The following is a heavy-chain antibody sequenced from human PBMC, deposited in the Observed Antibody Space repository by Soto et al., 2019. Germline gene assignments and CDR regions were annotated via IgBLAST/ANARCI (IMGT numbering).Heavy chain of an antibody. Sequence: QVQLVESGGGVVQPGRSLRLSCAASGFTFSSYAMHWVRQAPGKGLEWVAVISYDGSNKYYADSGKGRFTISRDNSKTTLYLQMNSLRAEDTAVYYCARESQYDFWSGDYYYFDYWGQGTLVTVSS. V-gene: IGHV3-30-3*01. J-gene: IGHJ4*02. CDR1: GFTFSSYA. D-gene: IGHD3-3*01. CDR2: ISYDGSNK. CDR3: ARESQYDFWSGDYYYFDY.